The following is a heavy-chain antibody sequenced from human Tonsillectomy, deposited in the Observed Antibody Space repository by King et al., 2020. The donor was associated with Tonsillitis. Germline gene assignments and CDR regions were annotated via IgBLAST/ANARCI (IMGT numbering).Heavy chain of an antibody. V-gene: IGHV3-23*04. CDR2: ISGSGGST. CDR1: GFTFSSYA. CDR3: AKDKVATMPRDAFDF. Sequence: GQLVQSGGGLVQPGGSLRLSCAASGFTFSSYAMSWVRQAPGKGLEWVSAISGSGGSTYSADPVKGRFTISRDNSKNTLYLQMHSLRAEDTAVYYCAKDKVATMPRDAFDFWGQGTMVTVSS. D-gene: IGHD5-12*01. J-gene: IGHJ3*01.